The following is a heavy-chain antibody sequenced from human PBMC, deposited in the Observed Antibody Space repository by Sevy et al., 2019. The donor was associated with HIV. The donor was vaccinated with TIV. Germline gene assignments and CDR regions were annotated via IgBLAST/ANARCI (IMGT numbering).Heavy chain of an antibody. CDR2: IKGDGSDK. Sequence: GRSLRLSCAASEFTFSKYWMGWFRQAPGKGPQWVANIKGDGSDKYYLDSVKGRFTISRDNAKSSLYLRMNSLRDEDTATSYCVRGGGACDYWGQGTLVTVSS. CDR1: EFTFSKYW. J-gene: IGHJ4*02. D-gene: IGHD2-21*02. CDR3: VRGGGACDY. V-gene: IGHV3-7*01.